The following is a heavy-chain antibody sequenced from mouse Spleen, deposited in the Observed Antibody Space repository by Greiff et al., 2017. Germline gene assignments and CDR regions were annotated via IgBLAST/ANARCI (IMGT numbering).Heavy chain of an antibody. V-gene: IGHV1-66*01. J-gene: IGHJ4*01. CDR1: GYSFTSYY. Sequence: VHLVESGPELVKPGASVKISCKASGYSFTSYYIHWVKQRPGQGLEWIGWIYPGSGNTKYNEKFKGKATLTADTSSSTAYMQLSSLTSEDSAVYYCALTGTDYAMDYWGQGTSVTVSS. CDR2: IYPGSGNT. CDR3: ALTGTDYAMDY. D-gene: IGHD4-1*01.